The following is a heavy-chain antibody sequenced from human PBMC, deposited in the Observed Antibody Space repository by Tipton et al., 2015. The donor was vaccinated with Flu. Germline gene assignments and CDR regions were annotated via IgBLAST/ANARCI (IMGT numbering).Heavy chain of an antibody. V-gene: IGHV3-23*01. D-gene: IGHD6-6*01. J-gene: IGHJ6*02. CDR1: GFTFSSYA. CDR3: AKRGDQRQLVRGYYYSYYGMDV. CDR2: ISGSGGST. Sequence: SLRLSCAASGFTFSSYAMSWVRQAPGKGLEWVSAISGSGGSTYYADSVKGRFTISRDNSKNTLYLQMNSLRAEDTAVYYCAKRGDQRQLVRGYYYSYYGMDVWGQGTTVPVSS.